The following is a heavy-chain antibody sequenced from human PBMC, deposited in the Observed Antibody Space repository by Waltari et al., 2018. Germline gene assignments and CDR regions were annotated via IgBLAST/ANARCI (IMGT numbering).Heavy chain of an antibody. J-gene: IGHJ4*02. CDR1: GSIFSNYW. CDR3: ARHLHY. Sequence: EEQLVESGGGLVQHGGSLRLACVASGSIFSNYWMHWVRQVPGKGLVWVSRISEDGSVANYADSVQGRFTVSRDNARNTLYLQMDSLRVEDTAVYYCARHLHYWGQGTLVTVSS. V-gene: IGHV3-74*01. CDR2: ISEDGSVA.